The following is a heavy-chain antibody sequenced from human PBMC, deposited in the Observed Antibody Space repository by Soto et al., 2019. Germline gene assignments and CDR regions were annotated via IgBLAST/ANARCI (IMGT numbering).Heavy chain of an antibody. CDR3: VGRCGVARGLDS. V-gene: IGHV4-30-2*01. Sequence: QLQLQESGSRLVKPSQTLSLTCAVSGVSITTTGYSWSWIRQPPGKGLEWIGYIYHTGRTYYNSSVKGLVTISLYRTKNQISLNLSSVPAAGTAVYYCVGRCGVARGLDSLGQGALVSVSS. J-gene: IGHJ4*02. D-gene: IGHD3-10*01. CDR2: IYHTGRT. CDR1: GVSITTTGYS.